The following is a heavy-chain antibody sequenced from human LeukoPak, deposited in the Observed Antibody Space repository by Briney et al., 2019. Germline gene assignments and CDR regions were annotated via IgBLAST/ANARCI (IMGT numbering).Heavy chain of an antibody. D-gene: IGHD5-24*01. V-gene: IGHV4-34*01. CDR1: GGSFSDYF. CDR3: ARKDGMATTTGRFDY. CDR2: ISHSGST. J-gene: IGHJ4*02. Sequence: SETLSLTCAVYGGSFSDYFWSWIRQPPGKGLEWIGEISHSGSTTYNPSLRSRVTISGDTSKKQFSLKLSSVTAADTAVYYCARKDGMATTTGRFDYWGQGTLVTVSS.